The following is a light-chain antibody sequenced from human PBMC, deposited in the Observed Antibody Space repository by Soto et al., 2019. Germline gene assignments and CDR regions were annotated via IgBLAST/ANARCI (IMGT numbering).Light chain of an antibody. V-gene: IGLV4-69*02. Sequence: QLVLTQSSSASASLGASVTLTCTLSSGHKNHAIAWHQHLPEKGPRYLMKVNSDGSHTKGDGIPDRFSGSSSGAERYLTISSLQSDDEADYYCQTWGTGFGWVFGGGTKLTVL. J-gene: IGLJ3*02. CDR1: SGHKNHA. CDR2: VNSDGSH. CDR3: QTWGTGFGWV.